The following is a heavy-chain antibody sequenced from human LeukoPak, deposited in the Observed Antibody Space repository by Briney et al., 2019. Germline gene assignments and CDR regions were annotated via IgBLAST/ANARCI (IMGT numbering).Heavy chain of an antibody. V-gene: IGHV3-23*01. CDR3: AKGLIPFSRDYDFWSGYYGGLDY. Sequence: PGGSLRLSCAASGFTFRSYAMSWVRQAPGKGLEWVSAISGSGGSTYYADSVKGRFTISRDNSKNTLYLQMNSLRAEDTAVYYCAKGLIPFSRDYDFWSGYYGGLDYRGQGTLVTVSS. CDR2: ISGSGGST. D-gene: IGHD3-3*01. CDR1: GFTFRSYA. J-gene: IGHJ4*02.